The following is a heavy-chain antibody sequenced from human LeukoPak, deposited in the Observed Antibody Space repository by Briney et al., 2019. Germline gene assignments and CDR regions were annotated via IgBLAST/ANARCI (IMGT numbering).Heavy chain of an antibody. CDR2: INPNDGDT. CDR1: GYTLTDYY. Sequence: ASVKASCKASGYTLTDYYIHWVRQAPGQGFEWMGWINPNDGDTNYAQKFQGRVTMTRDTSISTAHMEVSRLRSDDTAVDYCAGDNCLYCSSTTCLFDYWGQGTLVTVSS. J-gene: IGHJ4*02. D-gene: IGHD2-2*01. CDR3: AGDNCLYCSSTTCLFDY. V-gene: IGHV1-2*02.